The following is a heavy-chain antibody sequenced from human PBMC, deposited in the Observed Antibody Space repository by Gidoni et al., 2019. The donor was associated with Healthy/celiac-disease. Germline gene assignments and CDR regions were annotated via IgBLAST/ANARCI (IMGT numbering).Heavy chain of an antibody. V-gene: IGHV3-33*01. D-gene: IGHD4-4*01. Sequence: QVQLVESGGGVVQPGRSLRLSCAASGFTFSSYGMHWVRQAPGKGLEWVSVIWYDGSNQYYADSVKGRFTISRDNSKNTLYLQMNSLRAEDTAVYYCARDRLQSLDYWGQGTLVTVSS. J-gene: IGHJ4*02. CDR3: ARDRLQSLDY. CDR1: GFTFSSYG. CDR2: IWYDGSNQ.